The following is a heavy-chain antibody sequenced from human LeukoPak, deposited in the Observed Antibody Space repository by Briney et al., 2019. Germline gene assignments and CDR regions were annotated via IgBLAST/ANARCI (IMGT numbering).Heavy chain of an antibody. Sequence: SETLSLTCTVSGGSISSGSYYWSWIRQPAGKGLEWIGCIYISGSTNYNPSLKSRVTISVDTSKNQFSLKLSSVTAADTAVYYCARQKVAARRPMNAPLNWFDPWGQETLVTVSS. J-gene: IGHJ5*02. D-gene: IGHD6-6*01. CDR1: GGSISSGSYY. V-gene: IGHV4-61*02. CDR3: ARQKVAARRPMNAPLNWFDP. CDR2: IYISGST.